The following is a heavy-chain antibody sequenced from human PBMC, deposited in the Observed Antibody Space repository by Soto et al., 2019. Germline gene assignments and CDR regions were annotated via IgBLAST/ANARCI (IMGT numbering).Heavy chain of an antibody. CDR3: ASLDTARIQIARY. CDR2: IWYDGNDK. J-gene: IGHJ4*02. CDR1: GFTFSSYG. V-gene: IGHV3-33*03. Sequence: GGSLRLSCAASGFTFSSYGMHWVRQAPGKGLEWVAVIWYDGNDKHYVDSVRGRFTISRDSAKNSMYLQMNSLTVEGTAIYYCASLDTARIQIARYWGQGIQVTVSS. D-gene: IGHD5-18*01.